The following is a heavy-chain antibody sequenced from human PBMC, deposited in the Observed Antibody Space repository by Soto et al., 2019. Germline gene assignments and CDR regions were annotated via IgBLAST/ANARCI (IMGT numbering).Heavy chain of an antibody. D-gene: IGHD2-2*01. CDR2: IIPIFGTA. CDR1: GGTFSSYA. CDR3: ARAQDIVVVPAAPYYYYGMDV. J-gene: IGHJ6*02. V-gene: IGHV1-69*06. Sequence: QVQLVQSGAEVKKPGSSVKVSCKASGGTFSSYAISWVRQAPGQGLEWMGGIIPIFGTANYAQKFQGRVTITADKSTSTAYMGLSSLRSEDTAVYYCARAQDIVVVPAAPYYYYGMDVWGQGTTVTVSS.